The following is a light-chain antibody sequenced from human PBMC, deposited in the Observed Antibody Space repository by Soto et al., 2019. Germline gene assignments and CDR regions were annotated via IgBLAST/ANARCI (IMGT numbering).Light chain of an antibody. CDR1: QSISSY. CDR3: QQYNPYSPWT. V-gene: IGKV1-39*01. CDR2: AAS. J-gene: IGKJ1*01. Sequence: DIQMTQSPSSLSASVGDRVTITCRASQSISSYLNWYQQKPGKAPKLLIYAASSLQSGVPSRFSGSGSGTEFTLTLSSLQPDDFATYYCQQYNPYSPWTFGQGTKVDIK.